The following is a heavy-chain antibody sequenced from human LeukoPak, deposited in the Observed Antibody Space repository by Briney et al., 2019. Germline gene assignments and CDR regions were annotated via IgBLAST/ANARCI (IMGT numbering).Heavy chain of an antibody. V-gene: IGHV3-23*01. CDR2: ISSGGDST. CDR3: AKDKFGSSGWRAADY. CDR1: GFTFSTYG. J-gene: IGHJ4*02. D-gene: IGHD6-19*01. Sequence: GGSLRLSCAASGFTFSTYGMNWVRQVPDKGLEWVSVISSGGDSTYYADSVKGRFTISRDNSKNTLYLQVNSLRAEDTAVYYCAKDKFGSSGWRAADYWGQGTLVTVSS.